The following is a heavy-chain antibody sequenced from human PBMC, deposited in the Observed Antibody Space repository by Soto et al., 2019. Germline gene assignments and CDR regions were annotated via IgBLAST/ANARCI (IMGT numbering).Heavy chain of an antibody. CDR2: IKSKTDGGTT. J-gene: IGHJ6*02. V-gene: IGHV3-15*07. D-gene: IGHD3-9*01. Sequence: GGSLRLSCAASGFTFSNAWMNWVRQAPGKGLEWVGRIKSKTDGGTTDYAAPVKGGFTISRDDSKNTLYLQMNSLKTEDTAVYYCTTDPLRAYYYGMDVWGQGTTVTVSS. CDR3: TTDPLRAYYYGMDV. CDR1: GFTFSNAW.